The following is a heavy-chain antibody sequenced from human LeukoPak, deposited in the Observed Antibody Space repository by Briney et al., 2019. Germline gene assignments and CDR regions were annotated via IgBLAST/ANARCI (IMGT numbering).Heavy chain of an antibody. CDR1: GFTVSSNY. CDR3: ARDKGFVVMVAARPDAGAFDI. J-gene: IGHJ3*02. Sequence: GGSLRLSCAASGFTVSSNYTSWVRQAPGKGLEWVSSISSSSDYIYYGDSVKGRFTISRDNAKNSLYLQMNSLRAEDTAVYYCARDKGFVVMVAARPDAGAFDIWGQGTMVTVSS. D-gene: IGHD2-15*01. CDR2: ISSSSDYI. V-gene: IGHV3-21*01.